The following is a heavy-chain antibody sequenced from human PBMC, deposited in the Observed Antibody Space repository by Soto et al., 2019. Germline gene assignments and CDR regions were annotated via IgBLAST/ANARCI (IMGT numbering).Heavy chain of an antibody. D-gene: IGHD3-22*01. CDR1: GFTFSNFM. Sequence: GGSLRLSCAASGFTFSNFMMNWVRQAPGKGLEWIGRIKGESDGGTTDYATPVKGRFSISRDQSKDTLYLHMNSLKTEDTAVYYCTTGLSNGYYNFDYWGQGTPVTVSS. J-gene: IGHJ4*02. CDR2: IKGESDGGTT. CDR3: TTGLSNGYYNFDY. V-gene: IGHV3-15*01.